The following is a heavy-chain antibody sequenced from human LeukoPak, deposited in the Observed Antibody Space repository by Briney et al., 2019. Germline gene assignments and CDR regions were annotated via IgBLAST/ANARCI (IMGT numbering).Heavy chain of an antibody. J-gene: IGHJ6*03. D-gene: IGHD4-11*01. CDR3: ARDTVTGGNYYYYMDV. CDR2: INPNSGGT. CDR1: GYTFTGYY. V-gene: IGHV1-2*02. Sequence: ASVKVSCKASGYTFTGYYMHWVRQAPGQGLEWMGWINPNSGGTNYAQKFQGRVTMTRDTSISTAYMELSRLRSDDTAVYYCARDTVTGGNYYYYMDVWGKGTTVTVSS.